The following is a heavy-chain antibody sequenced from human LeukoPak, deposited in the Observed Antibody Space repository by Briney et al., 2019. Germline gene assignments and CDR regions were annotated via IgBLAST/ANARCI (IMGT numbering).Heavy chain of an antibody. J-gene: IGHJ1*01. V-gene: IGHV1-69*04. Sequence: GASVKVSRKASGGTFNSFAISWVRPAPGQGGGWVGREIPLLGTPDYAQKFQGRVTITSDKYTGTAYIELSSLRSEDTAMYYCARMKYFDSTGYSHAEYFQHWGQGTLVIVSS. CDR2: EIPLLGTP. D-gene: IGHD3-22*01. CDR3: ARMKYFDSTGYSHAEYFQH. CDR1: GGTFNSFA.